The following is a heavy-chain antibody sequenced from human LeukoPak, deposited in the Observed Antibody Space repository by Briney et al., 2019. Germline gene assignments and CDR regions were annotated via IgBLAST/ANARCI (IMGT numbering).Heavy chain of an antibody. V-gene: IGHV3-48*04. CDR3: ARGPSGANTLWMDY. Sequence: GGSLRLSCAASGFTFRNYSMNWVRQAPGKGLEWVSYTSSSGRTTSYTDSVKGRFTISRDNAKNSLYLHMNSLRAEDTAVYYCARGPSGANTLWMDYWGQGTLVTVSS. CDR1: GFTFRNYS. J-gene: IGHJ4*02. D-gene: IGHD3-16*01. CDR2: TSSSGRTT.